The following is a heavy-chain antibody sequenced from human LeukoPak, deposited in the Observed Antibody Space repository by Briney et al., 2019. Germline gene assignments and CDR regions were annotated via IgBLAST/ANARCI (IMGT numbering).Heavy chain of an antibody. CDR2: ISSSGSTI. Sequence: GGSLRLSCAASGFTFSDYYMSWIRPAPGKGLEWVSYISSSGSTIYYADSVKGRFTISRDNAKNSLYLQMNSLRAEDTAVYYCAKVAPAYLYYFDYWGQGTLVTVSS. J-gene: IGHJ4*02. V-gene: IGHV3-11*04. D-gene: IGHD2-21*01. CDR1: GFTFSDYY. CDR3: AKVAPAYLYYFDY.